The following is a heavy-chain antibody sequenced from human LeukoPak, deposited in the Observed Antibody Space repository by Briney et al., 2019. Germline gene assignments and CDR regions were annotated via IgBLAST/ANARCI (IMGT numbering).Heavy chain of an antibody. CDR1: GFTFSTYG. Sequence: GGSLRLSCAASGFTFSTYGMHWVRQAPGQGLEWMGIINPSGGSTSYAQKFQGRVTMTRDTSTSTVYMELSSLRSEDTAVYYCARDSDYGGNSYPDYWGQGTLVTVSS. J-gene: IGHJ4*02. CDR2: INPSGGST. V-gene: IGHV1-46*01. CDR3: ARDSDYGGNSYPDY. D-gene: IGHD4-23*01.